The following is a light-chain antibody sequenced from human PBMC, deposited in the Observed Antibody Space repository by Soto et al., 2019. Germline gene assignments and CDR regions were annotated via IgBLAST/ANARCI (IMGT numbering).Light chain of an antibody. J-gene: IGKJ2*01. CDR1: QSINSY. Sequence: DIQMTQSPSSLSVSVGDRVTITCRASQSINSYLNWYQQKPGKAPKVLIYAASSLQSGVSSRFSGSGSGTDFTLTISSLQPEDFATYYCQQSYNTPLFTFGQGTKLEI. V-gene: IGKV1-39*01. CDR3: QQSYNTPLFT. CDR2: AAS.